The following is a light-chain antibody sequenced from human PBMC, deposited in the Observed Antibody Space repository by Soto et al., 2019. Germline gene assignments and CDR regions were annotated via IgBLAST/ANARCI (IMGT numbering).Light chain of an antibody. J-gene: IGKJ4*01. Sequence: DIQMTQSPSTLSASVGDRVTITCRASQSISSWLAWYQQKPGKAPKLLIFDASILESGVPSRFSGSRSWTEFTLTSSRPQPDDFATYYCQQYNSYPTFGGGTSVEIK. CDR2: DAS. CDR1: QSISSW. CDR3: QQYNSYPT. V-gene: IGKV1-5*01.